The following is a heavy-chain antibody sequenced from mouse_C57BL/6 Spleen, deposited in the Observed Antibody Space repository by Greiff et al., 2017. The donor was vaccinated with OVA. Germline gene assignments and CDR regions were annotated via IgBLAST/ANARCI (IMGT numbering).Heavy chain of an antibody. D-gene: IGHD1-1*01. Sequence: VHVKQSGAELVRPGASVKLSCTASGFNIKDDYMHWVKQRPEQGLEWIGWIDPENGDTEYASKFQGKATITADTSSNTAYLQLSSLTSEDTAVYYCTTSAITTVVARNYWGQGTSVTVSS. V-gene: IGHV14-4*01. CDR1: GFNIKDDY. CDR3: TTSAITTVVARNY. J-gene: IGHJ4*01. CDR2: IDPENGDT.